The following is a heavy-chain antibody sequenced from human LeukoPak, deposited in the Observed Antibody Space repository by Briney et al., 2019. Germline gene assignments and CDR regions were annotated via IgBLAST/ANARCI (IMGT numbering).Heavy chain of an antibody. V-gene: IGHV3-23*01. CDR1: GFTFSSYA. J-gene: IGHJ4*02. CDR3: AKLGTTGTTGSHTDY. CDR2: ISGSGGST. D-gene: IGHD1-1*01. Sequence: GGSLRLSCAASGFTFSSYAMSWVRQAPGRGLEWVSAISGSGGSTYHADSVKGRFTISRDNSKNTLYLQMNSLRAEDTAVYYCAKLGTTGTTGSHTDYWGQGALVTVSS.